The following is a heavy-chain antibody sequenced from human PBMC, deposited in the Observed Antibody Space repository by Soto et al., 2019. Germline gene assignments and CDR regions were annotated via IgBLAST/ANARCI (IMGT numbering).Heavy chain of an antibody. Sequence: QVQLVESGGGVVQPGRSLRLSCAASGFTFSSYGMHWVRQAPGKGLEWVAVIWYDGSNKYYADSVKGRFTISRDNSKNTLYLQTNSLRGEDTAVDYCARDLGSWGQGTLVTVSS. CDR1: GFTFSSYG. J-gene: IGHJ1*01. CDR3: ARDLGS. V-gene: IGHV3-33*01. CDR2: IWYDGSNK.